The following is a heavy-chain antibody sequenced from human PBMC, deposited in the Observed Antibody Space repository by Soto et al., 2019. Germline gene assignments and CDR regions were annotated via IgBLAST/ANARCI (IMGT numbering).Heavy chain of an antibody. V-gene: IGHV1-69*06. J-gene: IGHJ4*02. Sequence: SVKVSCKASGCTFSSYAISWVRQAPGQGLEWMGGIIPIFGTANYAQKFQARLTISADKSTSTAYMELSSLTSDDTAMYFCARGPLVVLNYFESWGQGTLVTVSS. CDR3: ARGPLVVLNYFES. CDR1: GCTFSSYA. CDR2: IIPIFGTA.